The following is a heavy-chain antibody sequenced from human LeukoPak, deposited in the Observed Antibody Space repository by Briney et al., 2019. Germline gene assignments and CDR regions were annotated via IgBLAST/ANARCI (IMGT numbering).Heavy chain of an antibody. CDR1: AFTFSDFW. Sequence: GGSLRLSCEASAFTFSDFWISWVRQTPGKGLEWVANVKQDGTEKFYVDSVKGRFTISRDNGKNSLYLQMNSLRVEDTAIYYCARAGGTSWADYWGQGTLVTVSS. CDR2: VKQDGTEK. V-gene: IGHV3-7*01. D-gene: IGHD6-13*01. CDR3: ARAGGTSWADY. J-gene: IGHJ4*02.